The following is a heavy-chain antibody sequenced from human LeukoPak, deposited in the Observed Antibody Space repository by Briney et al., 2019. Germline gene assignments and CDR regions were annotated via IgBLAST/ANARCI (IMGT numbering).Heavy chain of an antibody. CDR1: GFTFSNYV. CDR3: ARGISSGDFEY. CDR2: IGTSSGST. V-gene: IGHV3-21*01. Sequence: GGSLRLSCAASGFTFSNYVMNWVRQAPGKGLEWVSSIGTSSGSTYYADSVKGRFTISRDNAKNSLYLQMNSLRAEDTAVYYCARGISSGDFEYWGQGTLVTVSS. D-gene: IGHD6-19*01. J-gene: IGHJ4*02.